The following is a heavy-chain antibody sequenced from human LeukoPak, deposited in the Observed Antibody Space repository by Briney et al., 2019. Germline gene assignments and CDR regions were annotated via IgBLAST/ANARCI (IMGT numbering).Heavy chain of an antibody. CDR1: GYTFTSYY. Sequence: ASVKVSCKASGYTFTSYYMHWVRQAPGQGLEWMGIINPSGGSTSYAQKFQGRVTMTRDTSTSTVYMGLSSLRSEDTAVYYCARGEARTLTRPESNDYWGQGTLVTVSS. CDR2: INPSGGST. CDR3: ARGEARTLTRPESNDY. V-gene: IGHV1-46*01. J-gene: IGHJ4*02. D-gene: IGHD1-14*01.